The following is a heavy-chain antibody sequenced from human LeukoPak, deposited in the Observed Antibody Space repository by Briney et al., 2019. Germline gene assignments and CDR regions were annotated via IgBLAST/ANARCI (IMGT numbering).Heavy chain of an antibody. Sequence: GGSLRLSCVGSGFTFSSYWMTWVRQAPGKGLEWVANIKQDGSEQNYVDSVKGRFTISRDNAKNSLSPQMNSLRADDTAVYYCVRYRMVYDYTDARRDYWGQGTLVTVSS. V-gene: IGHV3-7*03. CDR2: IKQDGSEQ. J-gene: IGHJ4*02. CDR3: VRYRMVYDYTDARRDY. CDR1: GFTFSSYW. D-gene: IGHD4-11*01.